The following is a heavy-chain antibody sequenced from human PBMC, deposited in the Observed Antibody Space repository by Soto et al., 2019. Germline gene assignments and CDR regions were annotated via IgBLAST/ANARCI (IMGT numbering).Heavy chain of an antibody. Sequence: GGSLRLSCAASGFTFSSYAMSWVRQAPGKGLEWVSAISGSGGSTYYADSVKGRFTISRDNSKNTLYLQMNSLRAEDTAVYYCAKDSARYSGSYGYFDYWGQGTLVTVSS. J-gene: IGHJ4*02. D-gene: IGHD1-26*01. V-gene: IGHV3-23*01. CDR1: GFTFSSYA. CDR2: ISGSGGST. CDR3: AKDSARYSGSYGYFDY.